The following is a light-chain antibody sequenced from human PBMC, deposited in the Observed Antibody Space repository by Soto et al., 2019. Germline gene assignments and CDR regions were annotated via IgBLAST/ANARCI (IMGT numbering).Light chain of an antibody. V-gene: IGKV1-5*03. CDR2: KAS. J-gene: IGKJ1*01. CDR3: QQYNSDSPT. CDR1: QSISVG. Sequence: DIQMTQSPSTLSASVGDRVTITCRASQSISVGLAWYQQKAGKAPNLLIYKASRLESGVPSRFSGSGSETEFTLTISGLQPGDSATYYCQQYNSDSPTFGQGTKVDIK.